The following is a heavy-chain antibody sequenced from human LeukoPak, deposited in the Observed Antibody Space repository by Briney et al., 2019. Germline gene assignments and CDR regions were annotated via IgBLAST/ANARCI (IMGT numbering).Heavy chain of an antibody. CDR3: ARVRSVPAAIGCFDP. Sequence: ASVKVSCKASGGTFSSYAISWVRQAPGQGLEWMGWISAYNGNTNYAQKLQGRVTMTTDTSTSTAYMELRSLRSDDTAVYYCARVRSVPAAIGCFDPWGQGTLVTVSS. J-gene: IGHJ5*02. D-gene: IGHD2-2*01. V-gene: IGHV1-18*01. CDR2: ISAYNGNT. CDR1: GGTFSSYA.